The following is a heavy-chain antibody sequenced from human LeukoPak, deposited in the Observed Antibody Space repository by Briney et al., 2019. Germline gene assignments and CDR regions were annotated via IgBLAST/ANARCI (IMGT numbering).Heavy chain of an antibody. CDR2: IGGGDT. CDR1: GFSFSSFA. V-gene: IGHV3-23*01. CDR3: AKDGQSFNSMYDYFDS. Sequence: GGSLRLPCAASGFSFSSFAMTWVRQAPGKGLEWVSSIGGGDTHYADSVKGRFTISRDDSRSTVDLQMSSLRAEDTAVYYCAKDGQSFNSMYDYFDSWGQGTLVTVSS. J-gene: IGHJ4*02. D-gene: IGHD2-8*01.